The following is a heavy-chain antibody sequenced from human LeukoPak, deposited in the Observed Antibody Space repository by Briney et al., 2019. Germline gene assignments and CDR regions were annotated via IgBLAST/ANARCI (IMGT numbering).Heavy chain of an antibody. D-gene: IGHD3-10*01. V-gene: IGHV1-69*13. CDR3: ASQSHISMVRGVINFDY. J-gene: IGHJ4*02. Sequence: ASVKVSCKASGGTFSSYDIRWVRQAPGQGLEWMGGIIPVFDTANYAQKFQGRVTITADESTNTAYMELSSLRFEDTAVYYCASQSHISMVRGVINFDYWGQGTLVTVSS. CDR2: IIPVFDTA. CDR1: GGTFSSYD.